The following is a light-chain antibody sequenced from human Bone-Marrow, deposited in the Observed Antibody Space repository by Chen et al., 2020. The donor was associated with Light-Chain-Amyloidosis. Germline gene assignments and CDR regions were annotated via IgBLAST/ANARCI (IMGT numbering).Light chain of an antibody. V-gene: IGLV1-44*01. Sequence: QSVLTQPPSASGTPGQRVTISCSGSRSSIGTNTVNWYQQFPGTAPKLLIYFNSQRPSGVPDRFSGSKSGTAASLGSSGLQSDDEADYFCAAWDDGLNGVLVGGGTKLTVL. CDR2: FNS. CDR3: AAWDDGLNGVL. CDR1: RSSIGTNT. J-gene: IGLJ2*01.